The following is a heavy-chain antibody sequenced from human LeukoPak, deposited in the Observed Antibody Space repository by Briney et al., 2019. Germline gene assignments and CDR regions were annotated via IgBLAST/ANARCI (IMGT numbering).Heavy chain of an antibody. D-gene: IGHD6-19*01. Sequence: GGSLRLSCAASGFTFSCYAMSWVRQAPGKGLEWVSAIRGSGGRTYYADSVNGRFTISRDNSKNTLYLQMNSLRAEDTAVYYCAKGEERAVAYYYGMDVWGQGSTVTVSS. CDR3: AKGEERAVAYYYGMDV. CDR1: GFTFSCYA. CDR2: IRGSGGRT. V-gene: IGHV3-23*01. J-gene: IGHJ6*02.